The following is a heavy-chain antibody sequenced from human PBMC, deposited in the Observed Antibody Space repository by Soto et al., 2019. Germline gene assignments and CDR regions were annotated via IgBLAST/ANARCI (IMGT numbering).Heavy chain of an antibody. V-gene: IGHV5-51*01. Sequence: GESLKISCKGSGYSFTKYWISWVRQMPGKGLELMGIIHPGDSDARYSPSFQGHVTISADNSISTAYLQWSSLRASDTAIYYCARRADSSGYMEYWGQGILVTVSS. D-gene: IGHD3-22*01. J-gene: IGHJ4*02. CDR3: ARRADSSGYMEY. CDR1: GYSFTKYW. CDR2: IHPGDSDA.